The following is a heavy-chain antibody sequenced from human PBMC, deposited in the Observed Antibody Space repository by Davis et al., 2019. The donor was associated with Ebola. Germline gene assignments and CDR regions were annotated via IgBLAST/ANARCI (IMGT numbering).Heavy chain of an antibody. CDR2: INSDGSSK. Sequence: GESLKISCAASGFTFSSYWMHWVRQAPGKGLVWVSRINSDGSSKSYADSVKGRFTISRDNAKNTLYLQMNSLRAEDTAVYYCARELGYCSGGSCYGGNAFDIWGQGTMVTVSS. J-gene: IGHJ3*02. V-gene: IGHV3-74*01. CDR3: ARELGYCSGGSCYGGNAFDI. CDR1: GFTFSSYW. D-gene: IGHD2-15*01.